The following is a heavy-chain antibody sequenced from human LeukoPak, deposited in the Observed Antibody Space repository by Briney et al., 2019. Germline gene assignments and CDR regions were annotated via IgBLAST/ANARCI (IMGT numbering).Heavy chain of an antibody. Sequence: GGSLRLSCAGSGFTFDGFAMDWVRQRPGKGLVGVFLLSWDGGTTAYADSVKGRFTISRDNGKNYMYLQLNSPRAEDTALYYCAKGRGFYCGGDCYLDYWGQGTLVTVSS. CDR2: LSWDGGTT. CDR3: AKGRGFYCGGDCYLDY. D-gene: IGHD2-21*02. V-gene: IGHV3-43D*03. J-gene: IGHJ4*02. CDR1: GFTFDGFA.